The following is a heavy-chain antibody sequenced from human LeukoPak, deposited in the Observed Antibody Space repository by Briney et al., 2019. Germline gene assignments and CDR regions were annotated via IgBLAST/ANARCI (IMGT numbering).Heavy chain of an antibody. J-gene: IGHJ4*02. V-gene: IGHV1-24*01. D-gene: IGHD3-22*01. CDR1: GYTLTELS. CDR3: ARRYYDTSGGLGY. Sequence: ASVKVSCKVSGYTLTELSMHWVRQAPGKGLEWMGGFDPEDGETIYAQKFQGRVTMTRDMSTSTVYMELSSLRSEDTAVYYCARRYYDTSGGLGYWGQGTLVTVSS. CDR2: FDPEDGET.